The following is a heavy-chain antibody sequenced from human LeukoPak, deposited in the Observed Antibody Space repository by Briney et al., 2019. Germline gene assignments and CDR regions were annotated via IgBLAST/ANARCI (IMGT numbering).Heavy chain of an antibody. D-gene: IGHD5-24*01. Sequence: TGGSLRLSCAASGFTFSSYGMHWVRQAPGKGLEWVAVISYDGSNKYYADSVKGRFTISRDNSKNTLYLQMNSLRAEDTAVYYCARDPGRWLQLRFFDYWGQGTLVTVSS. CDR2: ISYDGSNK. J-gene: IGHJ4*02. CDR1: GFTFSSYG. CDR3: ARDPGRWLQLRFFDY. V-gene: IGHV3-30-3*01.